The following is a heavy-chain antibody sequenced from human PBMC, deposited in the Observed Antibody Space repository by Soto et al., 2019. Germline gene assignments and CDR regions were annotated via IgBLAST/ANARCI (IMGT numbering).Heavy chain of an antibody. CDR3: ARDVHYYASSGYLGY. D-gene: IGHD3-22*01. CDR2: INPSGGST. CDR1: GYTFTSYY. Sequence: ASVKVSCKASGYTFTSYYMHWVRQAPGQGLEWMGIINPSGGSTSYAQKFQGRVTMTRDTSTSTVYMELSSLRSEDTAVYYCARDVHYYASSGYLGYWGQGTLVTVSS. V-gene: IGHV1-46*01. J-gene: IGHJ4*02.